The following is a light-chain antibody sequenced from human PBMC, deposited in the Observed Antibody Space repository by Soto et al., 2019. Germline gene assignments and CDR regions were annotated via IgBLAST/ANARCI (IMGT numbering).Light chain of an antibody. CDR2: GAS. V-gene: IGKV3-20*01. CDR3: QHYDSLPIT. Sequence: EILMTQSPATLSVSPGDRATLSCRASVTVATNVAWYQQTPGQAPRLLIYGASSRATGIPDRFSGSGSGTDFTLTISRLEPEDFAVFYCQHYDSLPITFGQGTRLEIK. CDR1: VTVATN. J-gene: IGKJ5*01.